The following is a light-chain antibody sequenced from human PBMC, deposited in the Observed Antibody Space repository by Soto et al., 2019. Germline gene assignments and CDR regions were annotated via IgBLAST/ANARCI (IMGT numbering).Light chain of an antibody. CDR1: QSISSW. CDR3: QQANSFTLT. Sequence: DIQMTQSPSTQSSSLGDRVTITCRASQSISSWLAWYQQKPGKAPKLLIYDASSLESGVPSRFSGTGSGTEFTLTLSSLKNDDFATYYGQQANSFTLTFGGGTKVDIK. J-gene: IGKJ4*01. V-gene: IGKV1-5*01. CDR2: DAS.